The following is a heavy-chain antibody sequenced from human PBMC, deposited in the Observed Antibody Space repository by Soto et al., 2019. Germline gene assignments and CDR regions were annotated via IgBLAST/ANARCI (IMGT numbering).Heavy chain of an antibody. CDR2: IWYDGSSK. Sequence: GGSLRLSCAASGFTFSSYGMHWVRQAAGKGLELVAVIWYDGSSKYYADSVKGRFTISRDNSKNTLYLQMSSLRAEDTAVYYCARDGYCSGGSCYALVYWGQGTLVTVSS. J-gene: IGHJ4*02. CDR3: ARDGYCSGGSCYALVY. V-gene: IGHV3-33*01. CDR1: GFTFSSYG. D-gene: IGHD2-15*01.